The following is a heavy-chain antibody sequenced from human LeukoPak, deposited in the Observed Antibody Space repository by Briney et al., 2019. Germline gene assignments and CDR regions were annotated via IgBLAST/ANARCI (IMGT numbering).Heavy chain of an antibody. Sequence: GASVKVSCKASGGTFNTYIITWVRQAPGLGLEWMGRIVPVIGLESYAQKFQGRVTLTADISTTTAYMELSNLRSEDTAVYYCNRSGTEDGDYEHWGPGTLVTVSS. CDR1: GGTFNTYI. J-gene: IGHJ4*02. CDR2: IVPVIGLE. D-gene: IGHD4-17*01. V-gene: IGHV1-69*02. CDR3: NRSGTEDGDYEH.